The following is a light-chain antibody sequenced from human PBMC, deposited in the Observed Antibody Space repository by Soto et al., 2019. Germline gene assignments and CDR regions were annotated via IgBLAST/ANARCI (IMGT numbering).Light chain of an antibody. Sequence: DIQMTQSPSSLSASVGDRVTITCRASHPITSYSNWYQQKPGKAPKLLIYSASSLESGVPSRFSGSGSGTDFTLTISSLQPEDFATYYCQQSYASPWTFGQGTKVEIK. CDR1: HPITSY. J-gene: IGKJ1*01. CDR2: SAS. CDR3: QQSYASPWT. V-gene: IGKV1-39*01.